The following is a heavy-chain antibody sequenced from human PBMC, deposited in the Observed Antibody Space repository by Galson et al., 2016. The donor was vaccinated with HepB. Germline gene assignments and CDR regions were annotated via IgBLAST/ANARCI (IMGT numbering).Heavy chain of an antibody. Sequence: SLRLSCAVSGLTFNSYAMSWVRQAPGKGLEWVSAISGSGGTTYYADSVKGRFTFSRDYSQNTLYLEMNSLRVEDTAVYYCAKVGRTMDAFDIWGQGTMVTVSS. CDR3: AKVGRTMDAFDI. CDR1: GLTFNSYA. CDR2: ISGSGGTT. J-gene: IGHJ3*02. D-gene: IGHD5-24*01. V-gene: IGHV3-23*01.